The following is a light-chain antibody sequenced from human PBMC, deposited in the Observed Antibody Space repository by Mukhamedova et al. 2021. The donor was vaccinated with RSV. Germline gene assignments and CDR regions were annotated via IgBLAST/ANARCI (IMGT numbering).Light chain of an antibody. J-gene: IGLJ3*02. CDR3: YSRDSSGSLWV. V-gene: IGLV3-19*01. Sequence: RPSGIPDQFSGSSSGTTASLTITGAQAEDEADYYCYSRDSSGSLWVFGGGTKLTVL.